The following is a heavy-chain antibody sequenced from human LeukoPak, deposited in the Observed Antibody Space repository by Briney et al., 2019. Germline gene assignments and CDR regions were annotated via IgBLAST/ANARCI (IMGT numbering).Heavy chain of an antibody. D-gene: IGHD6-19*01. CDR2: ISYTGST. Sequence: SETLSLTCTVPGGSISSYYWSWIRQPPGKGLEWIGYISYTGSTNYNPSLQSRVTMSVDMSKNQLSLKLSSVTAADTAVYFCARAVTGTSPLGYWGQGALVTVSS. J-gene: IGHJ4*02. CDR1: GGSISSYY. V-gene: IGHV4-59*01. CDR3: ARAVTGTSPLGY.